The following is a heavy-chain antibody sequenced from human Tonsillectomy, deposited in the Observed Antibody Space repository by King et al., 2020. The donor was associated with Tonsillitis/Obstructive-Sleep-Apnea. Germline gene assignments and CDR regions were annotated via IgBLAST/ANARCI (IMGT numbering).Heavy chain of an antibody. CDR2: IIPIFGTA. J-gene: IGHJ4*02. CDR1: GGTFSSYA. Sequence: VQLVESGAEVKKPGSSVTVSCKASGGTFSSYAISWVRQAPGQGLEWMGGIIPIFGTANYAQKFQGRVTITADESTSTAYMELSSLRSEDTAVYYCARFRALYDSSGYADYWGQGTLVTVSS. D-gene: IGHD3-22*01. CDR3: ARFRALYDSSGYADY. V-gene: IGHV1-69*01.